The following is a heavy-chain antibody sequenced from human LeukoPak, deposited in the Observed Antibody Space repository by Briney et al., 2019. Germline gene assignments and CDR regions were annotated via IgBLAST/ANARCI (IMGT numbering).Heavy chain of an antibody. V-gene: IGHV4-61*02. D-gene: IGHD6-13*01. Sequence: SETLSLTCTVSGGSITSGSYYWSWIRQPAGKGLEWIGRIYTSGSTNYNPSLKSRVTISVDTSKNQFSLKLSSVTAADTAVYYCATSSSWHRGFDYWGQGTLVTVSS. J-gene: IGHJ4*02. CDR3: ATSSSWHRGFDY. CDR1: GGSITSGSYY. CDR2: IYTSGST.